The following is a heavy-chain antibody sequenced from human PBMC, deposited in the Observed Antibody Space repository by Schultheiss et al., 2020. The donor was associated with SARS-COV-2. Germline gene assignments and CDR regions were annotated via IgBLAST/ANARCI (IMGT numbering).Heavy chain of an antibody. J-gene: IGHJ4*02. CDR3: ARHSPRYGLFPTTQFDY. D-gene: IGHD3-22*01. Sequence: SETLSLTCTVSGGSISSGGYSWSWIRQPPGKGLEWIGYIYYSGSTNYNPSLKSRVTISVDTSKNQFSLKLSSVTAADTAVYYCARHSPRYGLFPTTQFDYWGQGTLVTVAS. CDR2: IYYSGST. CDR1: GGSISSGGYS. V-gene: IGHV4-61*08.